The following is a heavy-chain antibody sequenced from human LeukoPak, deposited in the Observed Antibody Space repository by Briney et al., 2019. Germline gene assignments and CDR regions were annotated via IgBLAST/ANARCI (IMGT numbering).Heavy chain of an antibody. D-gene: IGHD2-2*01. Sequence: GASVKVSCKASGYIFTSYGISWVRQAPGQGLEWMGWISAYNGNTNYAQRLQGRVTMTTDTSTSTAYMELRSLRSDDTAVYYCARDLGIVVVPAAPFDPWGQGTLVTVSS. CDR3: ARDLGIVVVPAAPFDP. CDR1: GYIFTSYG. CDR2: ISAYNGNT. J-gene: IGHJ5*02. V-gene: IGHV1-18*01.